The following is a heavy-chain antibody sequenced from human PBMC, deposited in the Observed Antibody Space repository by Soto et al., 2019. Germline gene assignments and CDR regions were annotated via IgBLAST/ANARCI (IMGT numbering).Heavy chain of an antibody. CDR2: ISFDGSNK. V-gene: IGHV3-30*18. CDR1: AFTFSSFD. CDR3: AKGAPPDY. Sequence: GGSLRLSCAASAFTFSSFDMHWVRQAPGKGLEWVAVISFDGSNKYFADSVKGRFTISRDNSKNTLLLQMNSLRGEDTAVYYCAKGAPPDYWGQGTLVTVSS. J-gene: IGHJ4*02.